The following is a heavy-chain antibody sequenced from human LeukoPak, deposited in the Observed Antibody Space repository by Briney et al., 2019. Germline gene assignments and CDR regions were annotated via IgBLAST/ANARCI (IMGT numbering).Heavy chain of an antibody. D-gene: IGHD6-19*01. J-gene: IGHJ4*02. V-gene: IGHV3-23*01. CDR1: GFTFSSYA. CDR3: AKGRRIAVAGREGIPDY. CDR2: ISGSGGST. Sequence: GGSLRLSCAASGFTFSSYAMSWVRQAPGKGLEWVSAISGSGGSTYYADPVKGRFTISRDNSKNTLYLQMNSLRAEDTAVYYCAKGRRIAVAGREGIPDYWGQGTLVTVSS.